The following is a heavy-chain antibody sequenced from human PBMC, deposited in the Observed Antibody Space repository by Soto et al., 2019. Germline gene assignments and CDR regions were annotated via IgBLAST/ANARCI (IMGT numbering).Heavy chain of an antibody. CDR1: GFTVSSNY. CDR2: IYSGGST. D-gene: IGHD5-12*01. J-gene: IGHJ6*02. CDR3: ARGKRGFVYGMDV. V-gene: IGHV3-66*01. Sequence: PGGSLRLSCAASGFTVSSNYMSWVRQAPGKGLEWVSVIYSGGSTYYADSVKGRFTISRDNSKSTLYLQMNSLRAEDTAVYYCARGKRGFVYGMDVWGQGTTVTVSS.